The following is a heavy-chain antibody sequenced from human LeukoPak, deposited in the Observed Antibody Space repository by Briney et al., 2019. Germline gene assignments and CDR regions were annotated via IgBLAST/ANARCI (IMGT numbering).Heavy chain of an antibody. Sequence: SETLSLTCAVYGGSFSGYYWSWIRQPPGKGLEWIGEINHSGSTNYNPSLKSRVTISVDTSKNQFSLKLSSVTAADTAVYYCARLNSSGWKPSYYYGMDVWGQGTTVTVSS. D-gene: IGHD6-19*01. CDR1: GGSFSGYY. CDR3: ARLNSSGWKPSYYYGMDV. J-gene: IGHJ6*02. CDR2: INHSGST. V-gene: IGHV4-34*01.